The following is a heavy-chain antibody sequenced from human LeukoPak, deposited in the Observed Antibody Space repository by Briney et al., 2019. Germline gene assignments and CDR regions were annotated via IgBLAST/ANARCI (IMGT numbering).Heavy chain of an antibody. CDR2: ISSNGATT. CDR3: AITTWGVYYFDY. J-gene: IGHJ4*02. D-gene: IGHD3-10*01. V-gene: IGHV3-64*04. CDR1: GFTFNRFY. Sequence: PGGSLRLSCSASGFTFNRFYLHWVRQAPGKGLEFVSHISSNGATTYYADSVKGRFTISRDNSKNTLYLQMNSLRAEDTAVYYCAITTWGVYYFDYWGQGTLVTVSS.